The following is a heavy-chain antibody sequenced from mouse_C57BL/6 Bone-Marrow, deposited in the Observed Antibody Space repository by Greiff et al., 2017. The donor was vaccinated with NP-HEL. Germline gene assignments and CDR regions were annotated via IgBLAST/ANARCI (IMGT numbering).Heavy chain of an antibody. J-gene: IGHJ2*01. CDR3: AREKGTTVVASEYFDY. V-gene: IGHV1-61*01. D-gene: IGHD1-1*01. CDR2: IYPSDSET. Sequence: QVQLQQPGAELVRPGSSVKLSCKASGYTFTSYWMDWVKQRPGQGLEWIGNIYPSDSETPYNQKFKDKATLTVDKSSSTAYMQLSSLTSEDSAVYYCAREKGTTVVASEYFDYWGQGTTLTVSS. CDR1: GYTFTSYW.